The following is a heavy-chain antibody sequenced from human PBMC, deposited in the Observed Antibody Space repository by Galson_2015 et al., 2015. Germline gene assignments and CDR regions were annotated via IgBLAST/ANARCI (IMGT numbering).Heavy chain of an antibody. CDR1: GFTFSSYA. D-gene: IGHD3-9*01. J-gene: IGHJ2*01. Sequence: SLRLSCAASGFTFSSYAMSWVRQAPGKGLEWVSAISGSGGSTYYADSVKGRFTISRDNSKNTLYLQMNSLRAEDTAVYYCAKHGDILTGYYIWYFDLWGRGTLVTVSS. CDR3: AKHGDILTGYYIWYFDL. CDR2: ISGSGGST. V-gene: IGHV3-23*01.